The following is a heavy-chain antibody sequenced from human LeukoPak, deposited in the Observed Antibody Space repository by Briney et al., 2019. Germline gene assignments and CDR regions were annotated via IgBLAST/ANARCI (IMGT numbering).Heavy chain of an antibody. J-gene: IGHJ3*02. CDR2: IFYSGGT. D-gene: IGHD2-15*01. V-gene: IGHV4-59*01. CDR1: GGSISSYY. Sequence: PSETLSLTCTVSGGSISSYYWNWIRQPPGKGLEWIGNIFYSGGTNYNPFLKSRLTISVDTSKNQFSLKLTSVTAADTAVYYCARGYCSGGSCFHNAFDIWGRGTMVTVSS. CDR3: ARGYCSGGSCFHNAFDI.